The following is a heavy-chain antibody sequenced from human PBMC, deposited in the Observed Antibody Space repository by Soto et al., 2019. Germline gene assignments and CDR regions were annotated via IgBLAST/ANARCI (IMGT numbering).Heavy chain of an antibody. V-gene: IGHV3-11*03. J-gene: IGHJ4*02. CDR1: GFTFSDYY. CDR2: ISSSTSHT. Sequence: GGSLRLSCAVSGFTFSDYYMTWIRQAPGKGLEWVSYISSSTSHTNYADSVKGRFTISRDNAKNSLFLQMNSLRAEDTAVYYCARRRGAAADYFDFWGQGTLVTVSS. D-gene: IGHD6-13*01. CDR3: ARRRGAAADYFDF.